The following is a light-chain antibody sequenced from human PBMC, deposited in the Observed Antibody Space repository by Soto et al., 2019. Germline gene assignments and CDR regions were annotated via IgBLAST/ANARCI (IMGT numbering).Light chain of an antibody. V-gene: IGKV3-15*01. CDR2: GAS. CDR1: QSVSTN. CDR3: QHYNNWPYT. Sequence: EIMMTQSPATLSVSTGERATLSCWASQSVSTNLAWYQQKLGQAPRLLIYGASTRATGIPARFSGSGSGTYFTLTITSLQSEDFAVYYCQHYNNWPYTFGQGTKLEIK. J-gene: IGKJ2*01.